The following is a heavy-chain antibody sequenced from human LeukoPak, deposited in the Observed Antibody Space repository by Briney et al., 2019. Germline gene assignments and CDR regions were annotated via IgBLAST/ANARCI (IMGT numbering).Heavy chain of an antibody. CDR2: IKEDGSDK. J-gene: IGHJ4*02. Sequence: GGSLRLSCAASGFSFSSYWMSWVRQAPGKGLEWVANIKEDGSDKNYVDSVKGRFTISRDNAKNTLYLQMNSLRAEDMAVYYCAKVRFGGVIVPQSFFDYWGQGTLVTVSS. CDR1: GFSFSSYW. V-gene: IGHV3-7*03. D-gene: IGHD3-16*02. CDR3: AKVRFGGVIVPQSFFDY.